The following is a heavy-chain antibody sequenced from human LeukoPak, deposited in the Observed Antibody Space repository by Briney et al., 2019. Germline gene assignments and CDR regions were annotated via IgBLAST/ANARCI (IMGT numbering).Heavy chain of an antibody. Sequence: LGESLKISCKGSGYSFTTHWIGWVRQMPGKGLEWMGIIYPGDSNTRYSPSFQGQVTISADKSISTAYLQWSSLKASDTAMYYCATGNEEQLVPSWFDPWGQGTLVTVSS. CDR1: GYSFTTHW. V-gene: IGHV5-51*01. J-gene: IGHJ5*02. CDR3: ATGNEEQLVPSWFDP. CDR2: IYPGDSNT. D-gene: IGHD6-13*01.